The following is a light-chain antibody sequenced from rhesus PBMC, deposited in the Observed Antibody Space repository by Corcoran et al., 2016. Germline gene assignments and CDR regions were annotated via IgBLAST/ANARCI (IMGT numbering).Light chain of an antibody. CDR3: QQYSNWPYS. CDR1: QSVSSY. J-gene: IGKJ2*01. Sequence: EIVMTQSPATLSLSPGERATLSCRASQSVSSYLAWYQRKPGQAPRLLIYGASSRATGIPERFSGSGSGTDFTLTISSLEPEDFAVYYCQQYSNWPYSFGQGTKVEIK. V-gene: IGKV3-42*02. CDR2: GAS.